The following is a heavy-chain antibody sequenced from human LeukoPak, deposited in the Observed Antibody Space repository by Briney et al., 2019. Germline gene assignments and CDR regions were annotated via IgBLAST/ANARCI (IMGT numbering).Heavy chain of an antibody. Sequence: GRSLRLSCAASGFTFSSYGMHWVRQAPGKGLEWVAVIWYDGSNKYYADSVKGRFTISRDNSKNTLYLQMNSLRAEDTAVYYCARDKYYYGSGSYRPSDYWGQGTLVTVSS. CDR3: ARDKYYYGSGSYRPSDY. J-gene: IGHJ4*02. D-gene: IGHD3-10*01. V-gene: IGHV3-33*01. CDR1: GFTFSSYG. CDR2: IWYDGSNK.